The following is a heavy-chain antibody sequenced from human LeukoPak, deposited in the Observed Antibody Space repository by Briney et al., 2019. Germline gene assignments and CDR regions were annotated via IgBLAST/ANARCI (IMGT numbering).Heavy chain of an antibody. Sequence: ASVKVSCKASGYNFTGHYMHWVRQAPGQWLEWMGWINPNTGGTNYAQKFQGRVTMTRDTSISTVYMELSRLRYDDTAVYYCALDRHLSYWGEGAQVAVS. CDR2: INPNTGGT. V-gene: IGHV1-2*02. CDR3: ALDRHLSY. J-gene: IGHJ4*02. D-gene: IGHD2/OR15-2a*01. CDR1: GYNFTGHY.